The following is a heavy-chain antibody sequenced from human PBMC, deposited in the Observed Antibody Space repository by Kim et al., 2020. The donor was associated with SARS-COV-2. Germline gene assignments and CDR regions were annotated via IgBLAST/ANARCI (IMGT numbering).Heavy chain of an antibody. D-gene: IGHD3-9*01. CDR3: ARDPGYYDILTGSPRYGMDV. V-gene: IGHV4-39*07. Sequence: RVTISVDTSKNQFSLKLSSVTAADTAVYYCARDPGYYDILTGSPRYGMDVWGQGTTVTVSS. J-gene: IGHJ6*02.